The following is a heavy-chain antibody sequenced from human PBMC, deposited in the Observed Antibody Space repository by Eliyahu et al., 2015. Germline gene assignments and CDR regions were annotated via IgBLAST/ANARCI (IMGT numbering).Heavy chain of an antibody. D-gene: IGHD3-16*01. J-gene: IGHJ5*02. CDR2: ISGSGGST. CDR1: GFTFSSYA. CDR3: AKGRWGGFDP. Sequence: EVQLVESGGGLVQPGGSLRLSCAASGFTFSSYAXXWVRPAPGKGVEGVSAISGSGGSTYYADSVKGRFTISRDNSKNTLYLQMNSLRAEDTAVYYCAKGRWGGFDPWGQGTLVTVSS. V-gene: IGHV3-23*04.